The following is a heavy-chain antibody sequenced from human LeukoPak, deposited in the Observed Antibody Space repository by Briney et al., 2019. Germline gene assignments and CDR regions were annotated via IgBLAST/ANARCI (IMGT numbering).Heavy chain of an antibody. Sequence: SETLSLTCTVSGGSISSYYWSWIRQPPGKGLEWIGYIYYSGSTNYNPSLKSRVTISVDTSKNQFSLKLSSVTAVDTAVYYCARGGPGEFGELFYYFDYWGQGTLVTVSS. CDR1: GGSISSYY. CDR2: IYYSGST. D-gene: IGHD3-10*01. J-gene: IGHJ4*02. V-gene: IGHV4-59*01. CDR3: ARGGPGEFGELFYYFDY.